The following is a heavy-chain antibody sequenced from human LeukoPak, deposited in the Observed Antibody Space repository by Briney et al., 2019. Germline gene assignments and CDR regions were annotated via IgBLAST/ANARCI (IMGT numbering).Heavy chain of an antibody. CDR1: GGSFSGYY. Sequence: SETLSLTCAVYGGSFSGYYWSWIRQPPGKGLEWIGYIYHSGSTYYNPSLKSRVTISVDRSKNQFSLKLSSVTAADTAVYYCASYYYDSSGYYRNFDYWGQGTLVTVSS. CDR3: ASYYYDSSGYYRNFDY. CDR2: IYHSGST. J-gene: IGHJ4*02. D-gene: IGHD3-22*01. V-gene: IGHV4-34*01.